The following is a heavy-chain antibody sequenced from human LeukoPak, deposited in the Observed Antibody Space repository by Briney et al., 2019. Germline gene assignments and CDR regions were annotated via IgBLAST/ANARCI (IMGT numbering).Heavy chain of an antibody. CDR1: RFTLSSCE. CDR3: ARDRGLDGMDV. D-gene: IGHD3-22*01. V-gene: IGHV3-48*03. CDR2: ISDSGSPI. J-gene: IGHJ6*02. Sequence: GGSLRLSCAASRFTLSSCEMNWVRQAPGKGLEWVSYISDSGSPIYYADSVRGRFTISRDNAKNSMYLQMNSLRAEDTAVYYCARDRGLDGMDVWGQGTTVSVSS.